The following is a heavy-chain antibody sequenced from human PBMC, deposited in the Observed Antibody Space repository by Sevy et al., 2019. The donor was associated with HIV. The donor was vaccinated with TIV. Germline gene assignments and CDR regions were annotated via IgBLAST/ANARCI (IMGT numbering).Heavy chain of an antibody. V-gene: IGHV3-33*05. CDR1: EFTFKTSG. Sequence: GGSLRLSCAASEFTFKTSGMHWVRQAPGKGLEWVAVISYDGTNKYYADSVKGRFTISRDNSKNTVYLQMNSLRAEDTAVYYCVRGVYCSGGSCYRLDYWGQGTLVTVSS. CDR2: ISYDGTNK. CDR3: VRGVYCSGGSCYRLDY. J-gene: IGHJ4*02. D-gene: IGHD2-15*01.